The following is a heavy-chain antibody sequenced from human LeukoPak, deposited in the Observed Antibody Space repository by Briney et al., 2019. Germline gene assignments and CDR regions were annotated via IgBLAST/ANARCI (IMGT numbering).Heavy chain of an antibody. V-gene: IGHV1-46*01. CDR3: ARESPKGVGSSGYQWEY. CDR2: IDPSAGST. Sequence: ASVKVSCKASGYTFTNYYMHWVRQAPGQGLEWMGVIDPSAGSTTYAQKFQGRVTMTRDTSISTASMELSRLRPDDTAVYYCARESPKGVGSSGYQWEYWGQGTLVTVSS. J-gene: IGHJ4*02. CDR1: GYTFTNYY. D-gene: IGHD3-22*01.